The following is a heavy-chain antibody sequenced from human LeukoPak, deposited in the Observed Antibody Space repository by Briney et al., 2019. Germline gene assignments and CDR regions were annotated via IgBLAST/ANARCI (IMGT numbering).Heavy chain of an antibody. CDR1: GHTFTSYG. D-gene: IGHD2-2*01. V-gene: IGHV1-18*01. J-gene: IGHJ3*02. CDR3: AKQSGSAATISFDT. CDR2: ITAYNGNT. Sequence: ASVKVSCKASGHTFTSYGISWVRQAPGQGLEWVGYITAYNGNTNYAQKVQGRVAMTTDTSTSTAYMELRSLRSDDTAVYYCAKQSGSAATISFDTWGQGTMVTVSS.